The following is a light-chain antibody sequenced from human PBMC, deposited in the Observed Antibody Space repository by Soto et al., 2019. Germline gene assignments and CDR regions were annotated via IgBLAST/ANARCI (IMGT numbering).Light chain of an antibody. CDR2: DVG. Sequence: QSALTQPASVSGSPGQSIAISCTGTSSDVGGYNYVSWYQQVPGKAPKLMIYDVGNRPAGVSNRFSGTKSGNTASLTISGLQVEDEAEYYCSSYTTSSTYVFGTGTKVTVL. CDR3: SSYTTSSTYV. J-gene: IGLJ1*01. CDR1: SSDVGGYNY. V-gene: IGLV2-14*01.